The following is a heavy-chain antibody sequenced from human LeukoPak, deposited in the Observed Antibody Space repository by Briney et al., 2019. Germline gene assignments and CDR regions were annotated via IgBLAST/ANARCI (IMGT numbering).Heavy chain of an antibody. J-gene: IGHJ4*02. Sequence: GGSLRLSCLASGFTFSDYYMSWIRQAPGKGLEWVSYISGSGSTIYYADSVKGRFTISRDNAKSSLYLQMNSLRAEDTALYYCAREYQPLLYGDYWGQGSLVTVSS. CDR2: ISGSGSTI. D-gene: IGHD2-2*02. V-gene: IGHV3-11*04. CDR1: GFTFSDYY. CDR3: AREYQPLLYGDY.